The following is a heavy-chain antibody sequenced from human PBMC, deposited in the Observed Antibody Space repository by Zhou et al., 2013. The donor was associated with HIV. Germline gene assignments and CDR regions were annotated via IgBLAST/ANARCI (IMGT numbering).Heavy chain of an antibody. J-gene: IGHJ6*01. CDR2: IIPILGIA. CDR3: ARASGYDWQGMDV. Sequence: QVQLVQSGAEVKKPGSSVKVSCKASGGTFSSYAISWVRQAPGQGLEWMGRIIPILGIANYAQKFQGRVTITADKSTSTAYMELSSLRSEDTAVYYCARASGYDWQGMDVWGQRGPRSPSPQ. V-gene: IGHV1-69*04. D-gene: IGHD5-12*01. CDR1: GGTFSSYA.